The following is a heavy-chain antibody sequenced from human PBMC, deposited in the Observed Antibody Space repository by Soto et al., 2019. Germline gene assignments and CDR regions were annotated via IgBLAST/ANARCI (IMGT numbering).Heavy chain of an antibody. Sequence: WLCXRLSCSAAVFTFIIYSINLFRHAPGKGLELVSSISSSSSYIYYADSVKGRFTISRDKAKNSLYLQMNSLRAEDTAVYYCATDTEYYYGSGTFVNYGMEVWGQRTTV. CDR3: ATDTEYYYGSGTFVNYGMEV. CDR1: VFTFIIYS. J-gene: IGHJ6*01. V-gene: IGHV3-21*01. CDR2: ISSSSSYI. D-gene: IGHD3-10*01.